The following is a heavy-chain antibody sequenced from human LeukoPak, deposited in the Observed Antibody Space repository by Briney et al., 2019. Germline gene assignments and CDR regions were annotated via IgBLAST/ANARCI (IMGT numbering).Heavy chain of an antibody. CDR3: ARPKDYDILTGYGPPDYYYYGMDV. Sequence: GASVKVSCKASGGTFSSYAISRVRQAPGQGLEWMGGIIPIFGTANYAQKFQGRVTITADESTSTAYMELSSLRSEDTAVYYCARPKDYDILTGYGPPDYYYYGMDVWGKGTTVTVSS. CDR2: IIPIFGTA. J-gene: IGHJ6*04. CDR1: GGTFSSYA. D-gene: IGHD3-9*01. V-gene: IGHV1-69*13.